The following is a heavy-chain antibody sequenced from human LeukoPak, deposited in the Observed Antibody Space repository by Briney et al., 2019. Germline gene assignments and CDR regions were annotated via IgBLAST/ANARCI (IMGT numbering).Heavy chain of an antibody. J-gene: IGHJ3*02. V-gene: IGHV4-31*03. D-gene: IGHD3-16*01. CDR3: ARDAGGIDAFDI. CDR1: GGSISSGGYY. Sequence: SQTLSLTCTVSGGSISSGGYYWSWIRQHPGKGLEWIGYIYYSGSTYYNPSLKSRVTISVDTSKNRFSLKLSSVTAADTAVYYCARDAGGIDAFDIWGQGTMVTVSS. CDR2: IYYSGST.